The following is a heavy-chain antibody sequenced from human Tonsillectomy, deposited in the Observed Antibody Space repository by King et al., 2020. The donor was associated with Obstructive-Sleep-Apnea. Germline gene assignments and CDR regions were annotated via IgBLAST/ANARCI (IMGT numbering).Heavy chain of an antibody. CDR3: ARGRGGYYYYYGMDV. D-gene: IGHD3-10*01. Sequence: VQLQQWGAGLLKPSETLSLTCAVYGGSFSGYYWSWIRQPPGKGLEWLGEINRSGSTNYNPSLKSRVTISVDTSQNQFSLKLSSVTAADTAVYYCARGRGGYYYYYGMDVWGQGTTVTVSS. CDR2: INRSGST. CDR1: GGSFSGYY. J-gene: IGHJ6*02. V-gene: IGHV4-34*01.